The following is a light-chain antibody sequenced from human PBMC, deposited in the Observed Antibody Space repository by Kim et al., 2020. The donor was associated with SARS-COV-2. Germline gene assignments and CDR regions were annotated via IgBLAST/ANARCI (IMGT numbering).Light chain of an antibody. Sequence: ARGQAARITCGGNNIGSKIVHWYQQKPGQAPVLVIYRDSNRPSGIPERFSGSNSGNTATLTISRAQAGDEADYYCQVWDSSTAHEVFGGGTKLTVL. J-gene: IGLJ2*01. CDR1: NIGSKI. CDR3: QVWDSSTAHEV. V-gene: IGLV3-9*01. CDR2: RDS.